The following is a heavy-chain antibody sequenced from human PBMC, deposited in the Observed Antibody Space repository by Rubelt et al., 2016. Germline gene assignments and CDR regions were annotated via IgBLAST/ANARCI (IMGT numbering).Heavy chain of an antibody. D-gene: IGHD3-16*01. CDR1: EFTFSNYW. J-gene: IGHJ4*02. CDR3: TKDIWSAY. V-gene: IGHV3-33*06. CDR2: IWYDGSKE. Sequence: VQLVESGGGLVQPGGSLRLSCVASEFTFSNYWMHWVRQAPGKGLEWVAIIWYDGSKEYYADSVKGRFTISRDNSKKTLYRQSNSLRAEDTAVYYCTKDIWSAYWGQGTLVTVSS.